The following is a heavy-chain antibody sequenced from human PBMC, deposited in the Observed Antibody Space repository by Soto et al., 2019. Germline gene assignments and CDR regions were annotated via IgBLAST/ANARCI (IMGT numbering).Heavy chain of an antibody. CDR3: ARGAQGFFPVSGIYFYFDH. D-gene: IGHD3-22*01. CDR2: VHPDSGGT. Sequence: ASVKVSCKTSGYIFTDHLIHWVRQSPGQGLQWVGWVHPDSGGTNVEQAFQDRVTMTADTSITTAYMDLARLRPDDTAIFYCARGAQGFFPVSGIYFYFDHWGQGTPVTVSS. V-gene: IGHV1-2*02. CDR1: GYIFTDHL. J-gene: IGHJ4*02.